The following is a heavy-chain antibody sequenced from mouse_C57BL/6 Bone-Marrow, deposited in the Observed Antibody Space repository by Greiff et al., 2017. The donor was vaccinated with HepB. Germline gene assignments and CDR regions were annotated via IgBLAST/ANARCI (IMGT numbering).Heavy chain of an antibody. CDR1: GYTFTSYW. CDR3: AFITTVVDWYLDV. D-gene: IGHD1-1*01. J-gene: IGHJ1*03. CDR2: IHPNSGST. Sequence: QVQLQQPGAELVKPGASVKLSCKASGYTFTSYWMHWVKQRPGQGLEWIGMIHPNSGSTNYNEKFKSKATLTVDKSSSTAYMQLSSLTSEDSAVYYCAFITTVVDWYLDVWGTGTTVTVPS. V-gene: IGHV1-64*01.